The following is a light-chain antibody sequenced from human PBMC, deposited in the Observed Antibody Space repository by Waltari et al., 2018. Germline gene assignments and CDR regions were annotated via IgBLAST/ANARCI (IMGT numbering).Light chain of an antibody. CDR1: NLGVKY. CDR3: QAWDSSTVV. Sequence: SYELTQPHSVSVSPGQTASITCSGDNLGVKYICWYQQKPGQAPVVVMYQDRKRPSGIPERFSGSNSGNTATLTISGTQAMDEADYYCQAWDSSTVVIGGGTKLTVL. V-gene: IGLV3-1*01. J-gene: IGLJ2*01. CDR2: QDR.